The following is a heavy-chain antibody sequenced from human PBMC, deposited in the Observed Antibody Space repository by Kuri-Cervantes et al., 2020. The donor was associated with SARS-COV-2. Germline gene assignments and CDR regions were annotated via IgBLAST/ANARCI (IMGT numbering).Heavy chain of an antibody. CDR1: GFTYSSYS. V-gene: IGHV3-48*01. CDR2: ISGSSSTI. D-gene: IGHD3-10*01. CDR3: ARDEWHYYGSGSYGPRYYYYGMDV. Sequence: GGSLRLSCAASGFTYSSYSMNWVRQAPGKWLEWVSYISGSSSTIYYADSVKGRFTISRDNAKNSLYLQMNSLRAEDTAVYYCARDEWHYYGSGSYGPRYYYYGMDVWGQGTTVTVSS. J-gene: IGHJ6*02.